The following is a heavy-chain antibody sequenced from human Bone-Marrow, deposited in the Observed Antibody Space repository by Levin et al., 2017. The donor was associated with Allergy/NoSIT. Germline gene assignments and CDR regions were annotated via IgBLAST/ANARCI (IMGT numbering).Heavy chain of an antibody. J-gene: IGHJ4*02. CDR2: LAGDGST. V-gene: IGHV3-23*01. CDR3: ANLYGDYEAY. Sequence: GESLKISCAPSGFTFSNHAMHWVRQAPGKGLEWVSALAGDGSTFYAGSVRGRFTISTDISKNTLYLQMNSLGAEDTAIYYCANLYGDYEAYWGQGTLVTVSS. CDR1: GFTFSNHA. D-gene: IGHD4-17*01.